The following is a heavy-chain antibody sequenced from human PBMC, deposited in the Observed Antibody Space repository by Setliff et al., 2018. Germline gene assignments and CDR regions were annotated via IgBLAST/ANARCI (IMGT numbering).Heavy chain of an antibody. CDR2: IYPDGTT. CDR3: ARGVSGVSWTPRY. CDR1: GASISSYY. J-gene: IGHJ4*02. D-gene: IGHD2-15*01. V-gene: IGHV4-4*08. Sequence: SETLSLTCTVSGASISSYYWTWIRRPPGKGLEWIGYIYPDGTTNYNPSLKSRVTISVDMSKNQFSLQLTSLTAADTAVYYCARGVSGVSWTPRYWGRGTLVTVSS.